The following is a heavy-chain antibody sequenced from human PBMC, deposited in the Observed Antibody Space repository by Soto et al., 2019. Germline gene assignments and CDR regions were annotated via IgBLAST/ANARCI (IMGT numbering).Heavy chain of an antibody. CDR3: ARDHVVVTPLEYYYYGVPMDV. V-gene: IGHV3-11*06. CDR2: ISSSSSYT. CDR1: GFTFSDYY. J-gene: IGHJ6*03. Sequence: PGESLKISCAASGFTFSDYYMSWIRQAPGKGLEWVSYISSSSSYTNYADSVKGRFTISRDNAKNSLYLQMNSLRAEDTAVYYCARDHVVVTPLEYYYYGVPMDVWGKGTTVTVSS. D-gene: IGHD3-22*01.